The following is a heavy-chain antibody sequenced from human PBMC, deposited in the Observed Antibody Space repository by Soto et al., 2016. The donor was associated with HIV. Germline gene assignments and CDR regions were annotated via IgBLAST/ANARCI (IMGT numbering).Heavy chain of an antibody. CDR1: GFTFSSYA. Sequence: EVQLLESGGGLVQPGGSLRLSCAASGFTFSSYAMRWVRQAPGKGLEWVSTITGSGGNRYYADSVKGRFTISRDYSKNTLFLQMSSLRAEDTAVYYCVRGDSGSYSGWFDPWGQGTLVTVSS. CDR2: ITGSGGNR. CDR3: VRGDSGSYSGWFDP. J-gene: IGHJ5*02. V-gene: IGHV3-23*01. D-gene: IGHD1-26*01.